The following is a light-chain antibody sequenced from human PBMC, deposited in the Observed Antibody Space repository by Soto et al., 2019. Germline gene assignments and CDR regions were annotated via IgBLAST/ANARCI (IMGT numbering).Light chain of an antibody. V-gene: IGLV7-46*01. CDR2: DTT. J-gene: IGLJ1*01. CDR3: LLSYNGPYV. CDR1: TGAVTNGHY. Sequence: QAVVTQEPSLTVSPGGTGTLTCGSSTGAVTNGHYPYWFQQKPGQAPRTLIYDTTNRHSWTPARFSGSLLGGKAALTLSGAQPEDEAEYYCLLSYNGPYVFGTGTKATVL.